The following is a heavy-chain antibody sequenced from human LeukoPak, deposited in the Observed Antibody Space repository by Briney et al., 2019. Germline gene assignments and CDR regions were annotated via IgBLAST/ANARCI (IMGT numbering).Heavy chain of an antibody. CDR2: INAGNGNT. CDR3: ARSGRTGCSSTSCYYYYGMDV. D-gene: IGHD2-2*01. Sequence: EASVNVSCKASGYTFTSYAMHWVRQAPGQRLEWMGWINAGNGNTKYSQKFQGRVTITRDTSASTAYMELSSLRSEDTAVYYCARSGRTGCSSTSCYYYYGMDVWGKGTTVTVSS. CDR1: GYTFTSYA. V-gene: IGHV1-3*01. J-gene: IGHJ6*04.